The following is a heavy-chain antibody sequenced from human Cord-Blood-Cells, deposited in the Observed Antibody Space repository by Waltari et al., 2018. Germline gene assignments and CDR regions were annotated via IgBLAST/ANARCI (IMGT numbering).Heavy chain of an antibody. CDR1: GGSISSYY. J-gene: IGHJ4*02. V-gene: IGHV4-59*01. CDR3: ARAITGTTFDY. Sequence: QVQLQESGPGLVKPSETLSLTCTVSGGSISSYYWSWIRQPPGKGLEWIGYIYYSGSTNYNPSLKSRVTISVDTSKNQFSRKLSSVTAADTAVYYCARAITGTTFDYWGQGTLVTVSS. CDR2: IYYSGST. D-gene: IGHD1-7*01.